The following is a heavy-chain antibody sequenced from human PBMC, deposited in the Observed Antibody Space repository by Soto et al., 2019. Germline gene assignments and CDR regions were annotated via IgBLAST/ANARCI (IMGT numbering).Heavy chain of an antibody. CDR3: ARHGSVATKGETYDY. J-gene: IGHJ4*02. CDR1: GYSFTSYW. V-gene: IGHV5-51*01. Sequence: PGESLKISCKGSGYSFTSYWIGWVRQMPGKGLERMGIIYPGDSDTRYSPSFQGQVTISADKSISTAYLQWSSLKASDTAMYYCARHGSVATKGETYDYWGQGTLVTVSS. CDR2: IYPGDSDT. D-gene: IGHD5-12*01.